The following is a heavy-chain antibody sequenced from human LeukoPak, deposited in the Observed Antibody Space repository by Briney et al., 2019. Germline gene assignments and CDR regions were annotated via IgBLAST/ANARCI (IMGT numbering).Heavy chain of an antibody. J-gene: IGHJ4*02. CDR3: ARDRIQAWSYVGLFDY. Sequence: GGSLRLSYAASGFTFSTYHIHWVRQAPGKGLEWVAVISSDGSNIDYVDSVKGRFTISRDNSKNTVYLQMNSLGEEDTAVYYCARDRIQAWSYVGLFDYWGQGTLVTVSS. V-gene: IGHV3-30*03. D-gene: IGHD5-18*01. CDR2: ISSDGSNI. CDR1: GFTFSTYH.